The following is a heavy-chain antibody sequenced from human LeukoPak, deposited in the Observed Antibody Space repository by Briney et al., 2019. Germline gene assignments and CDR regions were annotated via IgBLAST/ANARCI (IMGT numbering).Heavy chain of an antibody. CDR2: IYYSGST. CDR3: AREYSSSSNHFDY. D-gene: IGHD6-6*01. J-gene: IGHJ4*02. V-gene: IGHV4-31*03. Sequence: SQTLSLTCTVSGGSISSGGYYWSWIRQHPGKGLEWIGYIYYSGSTYYNPSLKSRVTISVDTSKNQFSQKLSSVTAADTAVYYCAREYSSSSNHFDYWGQGTLVTVSS. CDR1: GGSISSGGYY.